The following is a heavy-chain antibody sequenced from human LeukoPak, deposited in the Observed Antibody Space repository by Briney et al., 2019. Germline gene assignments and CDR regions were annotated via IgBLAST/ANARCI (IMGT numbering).Heavy chain of an antibody. Sequence: GGSLRLSCVVSGFTFSNYAMHWVRQAPGQAPGKGLEWVAVMSYDGSHEYYADSVKGRFTISRDNPKSTLYPQMNSLRPEDTAVYYCARAFGGSYSSTVDYWGQGTLVTVSS. CDR1: GFTFSNYA. V-gene: IGHV3-30*04. J-gene: IGHJ4*02. CDR2: MSYDGSHE. CDR3: ARAFGGSYSSTVDY. D-gene: IGHD1-26*01.